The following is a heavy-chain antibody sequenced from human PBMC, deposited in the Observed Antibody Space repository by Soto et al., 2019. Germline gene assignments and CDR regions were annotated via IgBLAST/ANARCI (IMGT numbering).Heavy chain of an antibody. CDR2: IWYDGSNK. J-gene: IGHJ6*02. D-gene: IGHD2-15*01. V-gene: IGHV3-33*01. Sequence: GGSLRLSCAASGFTFSSYGMHWVRQAPGKGLEWVAVIWYDGSNKYYADSVKGRFTISRDNSKNTLKLKMNSLRAEDTAVYYCARDYTSLYCSGVSCYLLYYGMDVWGQGTTVTVSS. CDR3: ARDYTSLYCSGVSCYLLYYGMDV. CDR1: GFTFSSYG.